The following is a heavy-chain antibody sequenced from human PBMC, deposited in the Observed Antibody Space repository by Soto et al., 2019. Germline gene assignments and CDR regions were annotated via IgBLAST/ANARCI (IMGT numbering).Heavy chain of an antibody. Sequence: GGSLRLSCAASGFTFSSYAMHWVRQAQGKGLEWVAVISYDGSNKYYADSVKGRFTISRDNSKNTLYLQMNSLRAEDTAVYYCARARGSSGWDNYYYYGMDVWGQGTTVTVSS. V-gene: IGHV3-30-3*01. CDR3: ARARGSSGWDNYYYYGMDV. CDR2: ISYDGSNK. CDR1: GFTFSSYA. J-gene: IGHJ6*02. D-gene: IGHD6-19*01.